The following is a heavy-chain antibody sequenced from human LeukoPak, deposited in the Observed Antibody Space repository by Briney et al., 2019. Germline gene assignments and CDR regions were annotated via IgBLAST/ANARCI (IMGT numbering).Heavy chain of an antibody. J-gene: IGHJ4*02. V-gene: IGHV4-4*02. D-gene: IGHD5-12*01. CDR3: ARGVVATIKGGY. Sequence: PSGTLSLTCAVSGGSISSSNWWSWVRQPPGKGLEWIGEIYHSGSTNYNPSLKSRVTISVDTSKNQFSLKLSSVTAADTAVYYCARGVVATIKGGYWGQGTLVTVSS. CDR1: GGSISSSNW. CDR2: IYHSGST.